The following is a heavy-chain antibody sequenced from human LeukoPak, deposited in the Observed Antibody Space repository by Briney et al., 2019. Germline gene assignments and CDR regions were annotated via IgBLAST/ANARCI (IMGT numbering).Heavy chain of an antibody. Sequence: GSLRLSCAASGFTFSSYSMNWVRQPPGKGLEWIGEINHSGSTNYNPSLKSRVTISLDTSKNQFSLNLSSVTAADTAVYYCARLGFGDLNYYYYYMDVWGKGTTVTISS. CDR1: GFTFSSYS. V-gene: IGHV4-34*01. CDR3: ARLGFGDLNYYYYYMDV. J-gene: IGHJ6*03. D-gene: IGHD3-10*01. CDR2: INHSGST.